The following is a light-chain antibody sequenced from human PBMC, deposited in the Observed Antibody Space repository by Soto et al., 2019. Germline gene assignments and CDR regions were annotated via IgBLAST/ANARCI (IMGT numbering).Light chain of an antibody. V-gene: IGKV1-39*01. CDR3: QQFSSYPLT. J-gene: IGKJ4*01. CDR2: AAS. CDR1: QSISSY. Sequence: DIQMTQSPSSLSASVGDRVTITCRASQSISSYLNWYQQKPGKAPKLLIYAASSLQSGVPSRFSGSGSRTDFTLTISRLEPEDFAVYYCQQFSSYPLTFGGGTKVDIK.